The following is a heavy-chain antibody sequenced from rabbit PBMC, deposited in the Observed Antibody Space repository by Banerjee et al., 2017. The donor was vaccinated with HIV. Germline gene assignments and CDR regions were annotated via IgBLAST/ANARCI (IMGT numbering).Heavy chain of an antibody. D-gene: IGHD6-1*01. CDR2: IYAGSSGTT. CDR3: ARPSDSYSSGLDL. V-gene: IGHV1S40*01. Sequence: QSLEESGGDLVKPGASLTLTCTASGFSFSSSYYMCWVRQAPGKGLEWIACIYAGSSGTTYYASWAKGRFTSTKTSSTTVTLQMTNLTAADTATYFCARPSDSYSSGLDLWGPGTLVTVS. J-gene: IGHJ4*01. CDR1: GFSFSSSYY.